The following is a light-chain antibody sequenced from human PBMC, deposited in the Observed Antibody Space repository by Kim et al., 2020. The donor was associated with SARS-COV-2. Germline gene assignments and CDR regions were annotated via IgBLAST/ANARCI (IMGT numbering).Light chain of an antibody. V-gene: IGKV1-5*03. CDR2: ETS. CDR3: QQYISYSSYT. CDR1: QSISSW. Sequence: ASVGDRVTITCRASQSISSWLAWYQQKPGKAPKLLIYETSNLKSGVPSRFSGSGSGTEFTLTISSLQPDDSATYYCQQYISYSSYTFGQGTKLEI. J-gene: IGKJ2*01.